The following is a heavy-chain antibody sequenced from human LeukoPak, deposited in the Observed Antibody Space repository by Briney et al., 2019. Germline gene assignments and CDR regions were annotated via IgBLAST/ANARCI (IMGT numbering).Heavy chain of an antibody. V-gene: IGHV3-33*01. J-gene: IGHJ6*02. D-gene: IGHD6-13*01. Sequence: GGSLRLCCAASGFTFSSYGMHWVRQAPGKVLEWVAVIWYDGSNKYYADSVKGRFTISRDNSKNTLYLQMNSLRAEDTAVYYCARDLCVVSSSSWWGYGYYYYYGMDVWGQGTTVTVSS. CDR1: GFTFSSYG. CDR3: ARDLCVVSSSSWWGYGYYYYYGMDV. CDR2: IWYDGSNK.